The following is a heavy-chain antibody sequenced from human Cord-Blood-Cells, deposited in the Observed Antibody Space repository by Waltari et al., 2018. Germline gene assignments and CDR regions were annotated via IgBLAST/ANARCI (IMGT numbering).Heavy chain of an antibody. Sequence: EVQLLESGGGLVQPGGSLRLSCAASGFTFSSYAMSWVRQAPGKGLEWVSAISGSGGSTYYADSVKGRFTISRDNSKNTLYRQMNSLRAEDTAVYYCAKDRGGIYYYYYGMDVWGQGTTVTVSS. J-gene: IGHJ6*02. V-gene: IGHV3-23*01. CDR1: GFTFSSYA. CDR2: ISGSGGST. CDR3: AKDRGGIYYYYYGMDV.